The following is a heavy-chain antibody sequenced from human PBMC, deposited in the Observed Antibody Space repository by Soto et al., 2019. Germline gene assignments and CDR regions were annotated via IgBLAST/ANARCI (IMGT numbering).Heavy chain of an antibody. V-gene: IGHV4-39*01. D-gene: IGHD3-10*01. CDR1: GGSISSSSYY. Sequence: QLQLQESGPGLVKPSETLSLTCTVSGGSISSSSYYWGWIRQPPGKGLEWIASIYYSGSTYYNPSLKSRVTISVDTSKNQFSLKLSSVTAADTAVYYCARQEMVRGVIQLFHGYFDLWGRGTLVTVSS. J-gene: IGHJ2*01. CDR3: ARQEMVRGVIQLFHGYFDL. CDR2: IYYSGST.